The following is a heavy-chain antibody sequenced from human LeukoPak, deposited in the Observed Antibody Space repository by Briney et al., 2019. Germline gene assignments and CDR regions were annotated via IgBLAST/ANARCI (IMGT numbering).Heavy chain of an antibody. J-gene: IGHJ4*02. CDR1: GFTFSKFG. CDR3: ARPSLADILTGYGLYYFDY. V-gene: IGHV3-33*01. CDR2: VWNDGSKN. Sequence: PGGSLRLSCAASGFTFSKFGMHWVRQTPGKGLEWVALVWNDGSKNYYADSVKGRFTISRDNSKDTLYLLLNSLRAEDTAVYYCARPSLADILTGYGLYYFDYWGQGTLVTVSS. D-gene: IGHD3-9*01.